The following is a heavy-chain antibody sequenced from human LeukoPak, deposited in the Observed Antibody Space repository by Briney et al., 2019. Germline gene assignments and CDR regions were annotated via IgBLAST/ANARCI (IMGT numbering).Heavy chain of an antibody. V-gene: IGHV1-46*01. CDR2: INPSGGST. CDR1: GYTFTSYY. D-gene: IGHD3-22*01. Sequence: GASVKVSCKASGYTFTSYYMHWVGQAPGQGLEGMGIINPSGGSTSYAQKFQRRVTMTRDTSTSTVYMELSSLRAEDTAVYYCARVHDSSGYYFDYWGQGTLVTVSS. J-gene: IGHJ4*02. CDR3: ARVHDSSGYYFDY.